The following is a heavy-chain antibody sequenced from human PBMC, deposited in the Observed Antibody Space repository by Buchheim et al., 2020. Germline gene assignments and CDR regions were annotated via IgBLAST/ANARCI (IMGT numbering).Heavy chain of an antibody. CDR3: ARDQHRSAWYGPHYYYGMDV. CDR2: IKQDGSEK. J-gene: IGHJ6*02. Sequence: EVQLVESGGGLVQPGGSLRLSCAASGFTFSSYWMSWVRQAPGKGLEWVANIKQDGSEKYYVDSVKGRFTISRDNAKNSLYLQMNSLRAEDTAVYYCARDQHRSAWYGPHYYYGMDVWGQGTT. V-gene: IGHV3-7*01. CDR1: GFTFSSYW. D-gene: IGHD6-19*01.